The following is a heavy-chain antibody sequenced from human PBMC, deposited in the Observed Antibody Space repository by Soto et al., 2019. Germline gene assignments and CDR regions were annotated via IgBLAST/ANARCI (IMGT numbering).Heavy chain of an antibody. CDR1: GGPVSGGSHY. V-gene: IGHV4-61*01. CDR3: ARSLAGYSSRGMDV. CDR2: IYVSGNT. J-gene: IGHJ6*02. Sequence: PSETLSLTCTVSGGPVSGGSHYFICIRQPPGKGLEWIGYIYVSGNTNYNPSLKSRVTISVDTSKNQFSLKLSSVTAADTAVYCCARSLAGYSSRGMDVWGQGTTVTVSS. D-gene: IGHD6-13*01.